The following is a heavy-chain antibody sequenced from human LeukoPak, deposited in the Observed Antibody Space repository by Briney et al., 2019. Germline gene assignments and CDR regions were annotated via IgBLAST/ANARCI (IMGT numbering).Heavy chain of an antibody. V-gene: IGHV1-18*01. Sequence: GASVKVSCKASGYTFTSYGISWVRQAPGQGLEWMGWISAYNGNTNYAQKLQGRVTMTTDTSTSTAYMELRSLRSDDTAVYYCARDGEDSSGYVYGNWFDPRXQGTLVTVSX. D-gene: IGHD3-22*01. CDR1: GYTFTSYG. CDR3: ARDGEDSSGYVYGNWFDP. CDR2: ISAYNGNT. J-gene: IGHJ5*02.